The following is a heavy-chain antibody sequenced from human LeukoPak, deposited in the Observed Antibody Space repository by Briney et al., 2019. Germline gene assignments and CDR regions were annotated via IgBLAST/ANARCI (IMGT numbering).Heavy chain of an antibody. CDR1: GGNFNNFA. J-gene: IGHJ3*02. Sequence: SVKVSCKASGGNFNNFAVTWVRQAPGQGLVWVGRIIPLSGTANFAQEFQGRVSITADKSTSTAYMELRSLRSEDTAVYYCARDSGHAVLVPHGFDIWGQGTMVTVSS. D-gene: IGHD2-8*02. V-gene: IGHV1-69*06. CDR3: ARDSGHAVLVPHGFDI. CDR2: IIPLSGTA.